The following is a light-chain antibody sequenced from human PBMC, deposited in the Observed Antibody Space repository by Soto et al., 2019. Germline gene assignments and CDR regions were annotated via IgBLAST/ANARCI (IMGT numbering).Light chain of an antibody. Sequence: DIQMTQSPSTLSASVGDRVTITCRASQSISSWLAWYQQKPGKHPNLLIYKTSSLESGVPSRFSSSRSGTEFTLTTSSLQTDDFATYYGQQYESYPLTCGGGTKVEIK. CDR2: KTS. CDR3: QQYESYPLT. V-gene: IGKV1-5*03. J-gene: IGKJ4*01. CDR1: QSISSW.